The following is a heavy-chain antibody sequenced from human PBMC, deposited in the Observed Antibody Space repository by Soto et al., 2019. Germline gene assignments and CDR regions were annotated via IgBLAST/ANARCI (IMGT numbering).Heavy chain of an antibody. J-gene: IGHJ6*02. D-gene: IGHD3-10*01. Sequence: SETLSLTCTVSGGSISSGGYCWSWIRQHPGKGLEWIGYIYYSGSTYYNPSLKSRVTISVDTSKNQFSLKLSSVTAADTAVYYCARETSGSYYYGMDVWGQGTTVTVSS. CDR2: IYYSGST. CDR1: GGSISSGGYC. V-gene: IGHV4-31*03. CDR3: ARETSGSYYYGMDV.